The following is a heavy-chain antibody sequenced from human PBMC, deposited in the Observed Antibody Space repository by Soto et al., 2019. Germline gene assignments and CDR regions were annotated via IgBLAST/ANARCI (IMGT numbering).Heavy chain of an antibody. CDR1: GFTFSSYW. CDR2: IKQDGSEK. CDR3: ARDATPRYSSSWPD. J-gene: IGHJ4*02. V-gene: IGHV3-7*01. D-gene: IGHD6-13*01. Sequence: QPGGSLRLSCAASGFTFSSYWMSWVRQAPGKGLEWVANIKQDGSEKYYVDSVKGRFTISRDNAKNSLYLQMNSLRAEDTAVYYCARDATPRYSSSWPDWGQGTLVTVSS.